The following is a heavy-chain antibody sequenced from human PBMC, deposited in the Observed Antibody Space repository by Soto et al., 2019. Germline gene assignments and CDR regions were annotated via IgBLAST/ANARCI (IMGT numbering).Heavy chain of an antibody. CDR3: ARGNGHNSGIFDY. Sequence: GGSLRLSCAASGFTFSSYGMHWVRQAPGKGLEWVAVIWYDGSNKYYADSVKGRFTISRDNSKNTLYLQMNSLRAEDTAVYYCARGNGHNSGIFDYWGQGTLVTVSS. CDR1: GFTFSSYG. V-gene: IGHV3-33*01. J-gene: IGHJ4*02. CDR2: IWYDGSNK. D-gene: IGHD1-26*01.